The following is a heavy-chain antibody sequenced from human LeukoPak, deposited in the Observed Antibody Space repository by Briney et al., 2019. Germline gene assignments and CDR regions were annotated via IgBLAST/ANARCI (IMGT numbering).Heavy chain of an antibody. D-gene: IGHD3-3*01. J-gene: IGHJ3*02. CDR3: AKDPSYYDFWSGYYGDAFDI. CDR2: IRYDGSNK. Sequence: GRSLRLSCAASGFTFDDYAMHWVRQAPGKGLEWVAFIRYDGSNKYYADSVKGRFTISRDNSKNTLYLQMNSLRAEDTAVYYCAKDPSYYDFWSGYYGDAFDIWGQGTMVTVSS. CDR1: GFTFDDYA. V-gene: IGHV3-30*02.